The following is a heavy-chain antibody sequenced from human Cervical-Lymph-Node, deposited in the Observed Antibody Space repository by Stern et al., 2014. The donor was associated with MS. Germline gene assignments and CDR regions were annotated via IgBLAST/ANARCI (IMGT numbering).Heavy chain of an antibody. J-gene: IGHJ4*02. Sequence: EVQLVESGGGLVQPGRSLRLSCAASGFTFDDYAMHLVRQAPGKGLELVSGITWNSVSVGYADSVKGRFTISRDNAKNSLYLQMNSLRGDDTALYYCAKGSGGSGYYPVALDYWGQGTLVTVSS. CDR2: ITWNSVSV. CDR1: GFTFDDYA. D-gene: IGHD3-3*01. CDR3: AKGSGGSGYYPVALDY. V-gene: IGHV3-9*01.